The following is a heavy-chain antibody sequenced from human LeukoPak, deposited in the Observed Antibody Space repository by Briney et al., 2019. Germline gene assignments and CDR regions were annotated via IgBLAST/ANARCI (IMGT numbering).Heavy chain of an antibody. CDR2: IYYSGST. V-gene: IGHV4-61*01. Sequence: PSETPSLTCTVSGGTVSSGSYYWSWIRQPPGKGLEWIGYIYYSGSTNYNPSLKSRVTISVDTSKNQFSLKLSSVTAADTAVYYCAREDYDSSNFDYWGQGTLVTVSS. CDR3: AREDYDSSNFDY. J-gene: IGHJ4*02. D-gene: IGHD3-3*01. CDR1: GGTVSSGSYY.